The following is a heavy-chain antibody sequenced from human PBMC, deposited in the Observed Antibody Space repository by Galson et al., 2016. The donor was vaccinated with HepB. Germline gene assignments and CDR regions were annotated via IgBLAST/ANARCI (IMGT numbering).Heavy chain of an antibody. CDR2: IIPIFGAA. CDR1: GGAFSSYT. CDR3: ARERGADVFDI. Sequence: SVKVSCKASGGAFSSYTFSWVRQAPGQGLEWMGGIIPIFGAANWAQKFQGRVTITADKSTSTAYMELSSLRSEDTAVYYWARERGADVFDIWGQGTMVTVSS. V-gene: IGHV1-69*06. J-gene: IGHJ3*02.